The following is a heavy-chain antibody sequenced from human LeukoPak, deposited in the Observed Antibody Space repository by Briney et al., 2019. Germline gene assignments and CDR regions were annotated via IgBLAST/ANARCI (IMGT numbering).Heavy chain of an antibody. CDR3: ARRSRDGYNRFDY. Sequence: ASVKVSCKASGYTFTSYYVQWVRQAPGQGPEWMGQINPSGGSTSYAQKFQGRVTMTRDTSTSTVYMELSSLRSEDTAVYYCARRSRDGYNRFDYWGPGTLVTVSS. CDR2: INPSGGST. D-gene: IGHD5-24*01. V-gene: IGHV1-46*01. CDR1: GYTFTSYY. J-gene: IGHJ4*02.